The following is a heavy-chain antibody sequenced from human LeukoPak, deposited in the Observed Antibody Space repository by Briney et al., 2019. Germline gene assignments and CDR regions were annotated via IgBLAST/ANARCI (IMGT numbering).Heavy chain of an antibody. J-gene: IGHJ4*02. V-gene: IGHV1-2*02. CDR1: GYTFTSYG. D-gene: IGHD1-1*01. Sequence: AASVKVSCKASGYTFTSYGISWVRQAPGQGLEWMGWINPNSGGTNYAQKFQGRVTMTRDTSISTAYMELSRLRYDDTAVYYCARGGEQLVQDYWGQGTLVTVSS. CDR2: INPNSGGT. CDR3: ARGGEQLVQDY.